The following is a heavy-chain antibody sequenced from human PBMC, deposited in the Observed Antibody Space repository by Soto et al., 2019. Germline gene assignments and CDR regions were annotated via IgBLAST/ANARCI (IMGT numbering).Heavy chain of an antibody. CDR1: RFTFSTYW. J-gene: IGHJ6*02. Sequence: LRLSCAASRFTFSTYWMTRVRQTPGKGLEWVANIHQDGNEKYYMDSVKGRFTISRDNAKNSLYLQMTSLRAEDTAVYYCAGGNALDVWGQGTTVTVSS. CDR2: IHQDGNEK. CDR3: AGGNALDV. V-gene: IGHV3-7*01.